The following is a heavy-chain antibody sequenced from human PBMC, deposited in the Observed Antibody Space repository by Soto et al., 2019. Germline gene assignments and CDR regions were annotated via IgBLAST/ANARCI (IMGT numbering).Heavy chain of an antibody. Sequence: SETLSLTCAVYSGSFSGYYYSWIRQSPGKGLKWIGEITHGGSTTYSPSLKSRVTMSLDTSKNQFSLNMTSMTAADTAVYYCARGRLFLTTSGLAITYFDYWGQGTLVTVSS. CDR2: ITHGGST. V-gene: IGHV4-34*01. J-gene: IGHJ4*02. D-gene: IGHD3-3*01. CDR3: ARGRLFLTTSGLAITYFDY. CDR1: SGSFSGYY.